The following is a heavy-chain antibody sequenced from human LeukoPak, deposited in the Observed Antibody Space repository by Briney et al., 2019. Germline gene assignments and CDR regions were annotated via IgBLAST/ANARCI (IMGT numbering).Heavy chain of an antibody. CDR3: ARGDSSSWYLFDY. J-gene: IGHJ4*02. Sequence: ASVKVPCKASGYTFTGYYMHWVRQAPGQGLEWMGWINPNSGGTNYAQKFQGRVTMTRDTSISTAYMELSRLRSDDTAVYYCARGDSSSWYLFDYWGQGTLVTVSS. CDR1: GYTFTGYY. CDR2: INPNSGGT. D-gene: IGHD6-13*01. V-gene: IGHV1-2*02.